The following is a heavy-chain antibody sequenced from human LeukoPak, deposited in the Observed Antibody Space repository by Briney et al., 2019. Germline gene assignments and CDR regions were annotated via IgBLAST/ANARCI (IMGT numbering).Heavy chain of an antibody. V-gene: IGHV4-31*03. D-gene: IGHD3-9*01. Sequence: SQTLSLTCTVSGVSISSGDSYWSWIRQLPGKGLEWIGYIYYSGTTYYNPSLKSRLTMSVDTSKNQFSLKLSSVTAADMAVYYCAKTFDILTGYAVFDPWGQGTLVTVSS. CDR3: AKTFDILTGYAVFDP. J-gene: IGHJ5*02. CDR2: IYYSGTT. CDR1: GVSISSGDSY.